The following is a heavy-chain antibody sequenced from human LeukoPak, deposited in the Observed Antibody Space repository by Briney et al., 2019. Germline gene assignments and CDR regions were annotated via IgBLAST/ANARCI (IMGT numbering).Heavy chain of an antibody. J-gene: IGHJ3*01. Sequence: GGSLRLSCATSGFSFHVYAMHWVREAPGKGLEWVSSIGGTSSSLYYAESVKGRFTISRDNARNSLYLQMNSLRAEDTAVYYCAKEAGQDYGALDAFDVWGQGTMVTVSS. CDR2: IGGTSSSL. CDR3: AKEAGQDYGALDAFDV. D-gene: IGHD4-17*01. CDR1: GFSFHVYA. V-gene: IGHV3-21*01.